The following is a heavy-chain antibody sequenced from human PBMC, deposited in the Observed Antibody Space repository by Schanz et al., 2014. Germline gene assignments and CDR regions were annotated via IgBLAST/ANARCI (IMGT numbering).Heavy chain of an antibody. CDR1: GFSLNTYG. J-gene: IGHJ4*02. CDR3: AKQIHYDILTVTRN. Sequence: QAQLMESGGGVVQPGTSLILSCSVSGFSLNTYGIHWFRQPAGKGLEWVAVIWNNGVTKYYADSVKGRFTISRDNSKNTLYLQMNSLRADDTAVYYCAKQIHYDILTVTRNWGQGTLVTVSS. V-gene: IGHV3-33*03. D-gene: IGHD3-9*01. CDR2: IWNNGVTK.